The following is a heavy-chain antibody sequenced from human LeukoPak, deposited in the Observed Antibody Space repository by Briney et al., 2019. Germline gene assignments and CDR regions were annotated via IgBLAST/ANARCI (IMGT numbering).Heavy chain of an antibody. CDR2: MNPNSGNT. CDR1: GYTFTSYD. J-gene: IGHJ5*02. Sequence: GASVKVSCKASGYTFTSYDINWVRQATGQGLEWMGWMNPNSGNTGYAQKFQGRVTMTRDTSTSTVYMELSSLRSEDTAVYYCARVALPYCSSTSCYWFDPWGQGTLVTVSS. V-gene: IGHV1-8*01. CDR3: ARVALPYCSSTSCYWFDP. D-gene: IGHD2-2*01.